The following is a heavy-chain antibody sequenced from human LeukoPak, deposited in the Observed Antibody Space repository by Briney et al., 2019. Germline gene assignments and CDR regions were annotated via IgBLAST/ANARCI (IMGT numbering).Heavy chain of an antibody. V-gene: IGHV1-18*01. Sequence: GASVKVSCKTSGYTFTSYGISWVRQAPGQGLEWMGWISAYNGNTNYPQKLQGRVTMTTDTSTSTAYMELRSLRSDDTAVYYCARASIVGAAEYFQRWGQGTLVTVSS. J-gene: IGHJ1*01. D-gene: IGHD1-26*01. CDR1: GYTFTSYG. CDR3: ARASIVGAAEYFQR. CDR2: ISAYNGNT.